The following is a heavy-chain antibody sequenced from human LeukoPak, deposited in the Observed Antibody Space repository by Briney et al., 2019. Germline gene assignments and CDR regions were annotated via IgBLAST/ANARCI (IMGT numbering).Heavy chain of an antibody. CDR3: ATSCGGDYYAVRADYYYGMDV. Sequence: SETLSLTCTVSGGSISSSSYYWGWIRQPPGKGLEWIGSIYYSGSTYYNPSLKSRVTISVDTSKNQFSLKLSSVTAADTAVYYCATSCGGDYYAVRADYYYGMDVWGQGTTVTVSS. J-gene: IGHJ6*02. CDR2: IYYSGST. V-gene: IGHV4-39*01. D-gene: IGHD2-21*02. CDR1: GGSISSSSYY.